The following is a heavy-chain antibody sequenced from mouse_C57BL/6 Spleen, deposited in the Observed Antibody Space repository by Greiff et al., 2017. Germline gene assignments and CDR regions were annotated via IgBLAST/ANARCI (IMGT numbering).Heavy chain of an antibody. Sequence: EVKVEESGGGLVKPGGSLKLSCAASGFTFSDYGMHWVRQAPEKGLEWVAYISSGSSTIYYADTVKGRFTISRDNAKNTLFLQMTSLRSEDTAMYYCARGDYYGSSSLTDYWGQGTSVTVSS. CDR2: ISSGSSTI. J-gene: IGHJ4*01. CDR1: GFTFSDYG. D-gene: IGHD1-1*01. CDR3: ARGDYYGSSSLTDY. V-gene: IGHV5-17*01.